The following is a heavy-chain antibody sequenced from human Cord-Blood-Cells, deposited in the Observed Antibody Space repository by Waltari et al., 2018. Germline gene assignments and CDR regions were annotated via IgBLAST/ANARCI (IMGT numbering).Heavy chain of an antibody. Sequence: QVQLVQSGAEVKKPGASVKVSCKVSGYTLTELSMHWVRQAPGKGLEWMGGFDPEDGETIYAQKFQGRVTMTEDTSTDTAYMELSSLRSEDTAVCYCATEAVAVAGTGDTFDIWGQGTMVTVSS. D-gene: IGHD6-19*01. V-gene: IGHV1-24*01. J-gene: IGHJ3*02. CDR2: FDPEDGET. CDR3: ATEAVAVAGTGDTFDI. CDR1: GYTLTELS.